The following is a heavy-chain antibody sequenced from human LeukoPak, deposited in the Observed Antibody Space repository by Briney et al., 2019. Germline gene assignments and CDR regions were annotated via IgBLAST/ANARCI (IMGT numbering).Heavy chain of an antibody. D-gene: IGHD2-21*01. J-gene: IGHJ6*03. CDR1: GGSISSYS. Sequence: PSETLSLTCTVSGGSISSYSRSWIRQRAGKGLEWVGRIYTSGSTNYNPSLKSRVTMSVDTSTNQFSLKLRSVTAADTAVYYCARDLAIPGDYYYYMDVWGKGTTVTVSS. CDR3: ARDLAIPGDYYYYMDV. V-gene: IGHV4-4*07. CDR2: IYTSGST.